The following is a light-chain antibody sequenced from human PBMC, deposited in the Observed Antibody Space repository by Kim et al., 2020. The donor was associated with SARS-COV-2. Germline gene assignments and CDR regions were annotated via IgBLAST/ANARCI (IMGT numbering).Light chain of an antibody. V-gene: IGLV10-54*04. J-gene: IGLJ2*01. CDR3: QAGDSSRSYGV. CDR1: RYAVRLQG. CDR2: KDT. Sequence: QTETPSCTGNRYAVRLQGASWYQQNQGQPPMLLFYKDTERPSGISERFSASRSGRTATLTITGVQAEDEADYYCQAGDSSRSYGVFGGGTQLTVL.